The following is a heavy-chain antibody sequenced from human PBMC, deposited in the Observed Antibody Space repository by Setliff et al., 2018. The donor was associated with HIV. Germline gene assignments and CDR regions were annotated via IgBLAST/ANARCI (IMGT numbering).Heavy chain of an antibody. CDR2: INPKSGDT. V-gene: IGHV1-2*02. Sequence: ASVKVSCKTSGYTFSDYYMHWVRQAPGQGLEWMGWINPKSGDTKYAQKFQGRVTMTRDTSISTVYMELSRLRSEDTAMYYCATIRAYYYDSSGQEYFQYWGHGTLVTVSS. J-gene: IGHJ1*01. D-gene: IGHD3-22*01. CDR1: GYTFSDYY. CDR3: ATIRAYYYDSSGQEYFQY.